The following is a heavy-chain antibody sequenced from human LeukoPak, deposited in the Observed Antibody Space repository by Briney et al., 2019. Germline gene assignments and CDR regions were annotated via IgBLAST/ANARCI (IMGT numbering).Heavy chain of an antibody. CDR1: GFTFSDYY. CDR3: ARDGGVGATSASLGAFDI. Sequence: PGGSLRLSCAASGFTFSDYYMNWIRQAPGKGLEWVSYISSASSYTNYADSVKGRFTISRDNSKDTLYLQMNSLRAEDTAVYYCARDGGVGATSASLGAFDIWGQGTMVTVSS. J-gene: IGHJ3*02. D-gene: IGHD1-26*01. V-gene: IGHV3-11*06. CDR2: ISSASSYT.